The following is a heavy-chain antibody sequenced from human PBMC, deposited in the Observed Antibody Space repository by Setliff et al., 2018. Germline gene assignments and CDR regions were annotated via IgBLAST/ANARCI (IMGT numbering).Heavy chain of an antibody. Sequence: SKTLSLTCTVSGGSISTTDYYWGWIRQPPGKGLEWIGCVYYSGNTYYSPSLKSRVTMFVDTSKNQFSLMLYSVTAADTAIYYCARYDSSGYSENYYFDYWGQGTQVTVSS. J-gene: IGHJ4*02. CDR2: VYYSGNT. CDR1: GGSISTTDYY. D-gene: IGHD3-22*01. CDR3: ARYDSSGYSENYYFDY. V-gene: IGHV4-39*07.